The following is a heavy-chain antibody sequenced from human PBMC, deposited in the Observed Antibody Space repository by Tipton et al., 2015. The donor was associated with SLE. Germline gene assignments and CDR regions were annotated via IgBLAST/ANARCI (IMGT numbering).Heavy chain of an antibody. CDR2: ITNTGAYI. CDR3: ARDDGAFDL. J-gene: IGHJ3*01. D-gene: IGHD5-24*01. Sequence: SLRLSCVASGFTFSYNGMNWVRQAPGKGLEWVSSITNTGAYINYADPVKGRFTISRDNADNSLYLEMTNLRVEDTAIYYCARDDGAFDLWGQGTMVTVSS. V-gene: IGHV3-21*01. CDR1: GFTFSYNG.